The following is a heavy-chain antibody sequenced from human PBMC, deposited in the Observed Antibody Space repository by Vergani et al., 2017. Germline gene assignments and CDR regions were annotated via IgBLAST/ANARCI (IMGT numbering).Heavy chain of an antibody. CDR1: SHTFQTYG. CDR3: ARVGPSNSEVTPTAVDV. Sequence: QVQLVQSGAELKKPGASVSVSCKGSSHTFQTYGISWVRQAPGKGLEWMAWIRPYTGHTIYAQKFQDRVTMTADTSTNTAYMELRSLRSDDTAVYFCARVGPSNSEVTPTAVDVWGQGTMVTVSS. CDR2: IRPYTGHT. J-gene: IGHJ3*01. D-gene: IGHD1-1*01. V-gene: IGHV1-18*01.